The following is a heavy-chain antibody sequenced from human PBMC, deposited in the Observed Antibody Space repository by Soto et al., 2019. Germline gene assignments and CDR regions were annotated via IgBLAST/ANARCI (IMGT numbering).Heavy chain of an antibody. J-gene: IGHJ4*02. Sequence: WTWIRQPPGKGLEWIGYIYYSGGTNYNPSLKSRVTISVDTSKNQFSLKLSSVTAADTAVYYCASLRLGELSLDYWGQGTLVTVSS. CDR3: ASLRLGELSLDY. CDR2: IYYSGGT. D-gene: IGHD3-16*02. V-gene: IGHV4-59*01.